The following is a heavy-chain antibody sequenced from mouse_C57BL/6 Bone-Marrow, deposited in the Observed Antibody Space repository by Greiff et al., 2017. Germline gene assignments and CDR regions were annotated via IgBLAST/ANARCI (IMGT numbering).Heavy chain of an antibody. CDR1: GYTFTSYW. CDR3: ARWGSYYYGSPRYFDV. Sequence: QVQLQQPGAELVKPGASVKMSCKASGYTFTSYWITWVKQRPGQGLEWIGDIYPGSGSTNYNEKFKSKATLTVDTSSSTAYMQLSSLTSEDSAVYYCARWGSYYYGSPRYFDVWGTGTTVTVSS. D-gene: IGHD1-1*01. J-gene: IGHJ1*03. V-gene: IGHV1-55*01. CDR2: IYPGSGST.